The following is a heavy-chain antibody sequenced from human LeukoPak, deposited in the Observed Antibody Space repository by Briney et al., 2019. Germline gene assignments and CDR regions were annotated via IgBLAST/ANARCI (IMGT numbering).Heavy chain of an antibody. V-gene: IGHV1-46*01. D-gene: IGHD3-9*01. Sequence: ASVKVSCKASGYTFSNYYMHWVRQAPGQGLEWMGIINPIDGSTTYAQKFQGRVTMTRDTSTSTVYMELSRLRSEDTAVYYCARDQGRYFDWSIDYWGQGTLVTVSS. J-gene: IGHJ4*02. CDR2: INPIDGST. CDR3: ARDQGRYFDWSIDY. CDR1: GYTFSNYY.